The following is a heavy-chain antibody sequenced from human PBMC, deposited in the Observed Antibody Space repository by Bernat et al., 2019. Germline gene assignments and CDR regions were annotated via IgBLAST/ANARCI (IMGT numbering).Heavy chain of an antibody. D-gene: IGHD3-10*01. CDR1: GFTFSSYS. Sequence: EVQLVESGGGLVKPGGSLRLSCAASGFTFSSYSMNWVRQAPGKGLEWVSSISSSSSYIYYADSVKGRFTISRDNAKNSLYLQMNSLRAEDTAVYYWASRGSGWFGELYYYDYGMDVWGQGTTVTVSS. CDR3: ASRGSGWFGELYYYDYGMDV. V-gene: IGHV3-21*01. J-gene: IGHJ6*02. CDR2: ISSSSSYI.